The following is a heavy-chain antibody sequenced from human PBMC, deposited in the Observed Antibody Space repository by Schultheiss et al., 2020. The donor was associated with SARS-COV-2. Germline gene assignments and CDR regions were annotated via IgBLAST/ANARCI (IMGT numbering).Heavy chain of an antibody. D-gene: IGHD5/OR15-5a*01. Sequence: GGSLRLSCAASGFTFNKYSINWVRQAPGKGLEWVSYISSDSVTRYAESVKGRFTISRDNAKNSLSLQMNSVRDEDTAVYYCARGVGDYWGQGTLVTVSS. CDR3: ARGVGDY. CDR2: ISSDSVTR. CDR1: GFTFNKYS. J-gene: IGHJ4*02. V-gene: IGHV3-48*02.